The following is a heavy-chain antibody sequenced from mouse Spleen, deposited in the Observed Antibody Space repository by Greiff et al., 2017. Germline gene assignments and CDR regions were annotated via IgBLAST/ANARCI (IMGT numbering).Heavy chain of an antibody. V-gene: IGHV1-63*01. CDR1: GYTFTNYW. J-gene: IGHJ2*01. D-gene: IGHD1-1*01. CDR3: ARLNYYGSSYYFDY. Sequence: QVQLKESGAELVRPGTSVKMSCKASGYTFTNYWIGWAKQRPGHGLEWIGDIYPGGGYTNYNEKFKGKATLTADKSSSTAYMQFSSLTSEDSAIYYCARLNYYGSSYYFDYWGQGTTLTVSS. CDR2: IYPGGGYT.